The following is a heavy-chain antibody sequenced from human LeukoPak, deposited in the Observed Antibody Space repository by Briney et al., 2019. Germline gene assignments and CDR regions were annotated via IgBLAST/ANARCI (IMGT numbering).Heavy chain of an antibody. CDR2: ISSSISYI. Sequence: KSGGSLRLSCAASGFIFSTYSMNWVRQAPGKGLEWVSSISSSISYIYYADSVKGRFTISRDNAKNSLYMQMNSLRPEDTAVYYCATENSGSYYQFDCWGQGTLVTVSS. CDR1: GFIFSTYS. D-gene: IGHD1-26*01. J-gene: IGHJ4*02. V-gene: IGHV3-21*01. CDR3: ATENSGSYYQFDC.